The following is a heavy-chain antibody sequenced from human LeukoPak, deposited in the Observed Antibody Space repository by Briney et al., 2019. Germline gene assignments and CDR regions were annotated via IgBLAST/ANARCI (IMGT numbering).Heavy chain of an antibody. J-gene: IGHJ3*02. V-gene: IGHV4-39*07. D-gene: IGHD6-6*01. CDR2: IYYSGST. Sequence: PSETLSLTCTVSGGSISSSSYYWGWIRQPPGKGLEWIGSIYYSGSTYYNPSLKSRVTISVDTSKNQFSLKLSSVTAADTAVYYCAREGHIAYSSSSYAFDIWGQGTMVTVSS. CDR3: AREGHIAYSSSSYAFDI. CDR1: GGSISSSSYY.